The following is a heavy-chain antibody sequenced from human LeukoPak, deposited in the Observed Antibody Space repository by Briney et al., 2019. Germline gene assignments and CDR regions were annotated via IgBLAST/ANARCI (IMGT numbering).Heavy chain of an antibody. CDR3: AREEYSSSWTWDY. J-gene: IGHJ4*02. V-gene: IGHV3-21*01. CDR2: ISSSSSYI. Sequence: PGGSLRLSCAASGFTFSSHSMNWVRQAPGKGLEWVSSISSSSSYIYYADSVKGRFTISRDNAKNSLYLQMNSLRAEDTAVYYCAREEYSSSWTWDYWGQGTLVTVSS. D-gene: IGHD6-13*01. CDR1: GFTFSSHS.